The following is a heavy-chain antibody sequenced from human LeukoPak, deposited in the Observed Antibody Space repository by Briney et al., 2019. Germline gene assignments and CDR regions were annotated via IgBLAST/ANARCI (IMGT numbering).Heavy chain of an antibody. CDR1: GFTFSSYE. J-gene: IGHJ4*02. V-gene: IGHV3-48*03. D-gene: IGHD3-3*01. Sequence: GGSLRLSCAASGFTFSSYEMNWVRQAPGKGLEWVSYISSSGSTIYYADSVKGRFTISGDNAKNSLYLQMNSLRAEDTAVYYCARDGDFWSGYRSIDYWGQGTLVTVSS. CDR2: ISSSGSTI. CDR3: ARDGDFWSGYRSIDY.